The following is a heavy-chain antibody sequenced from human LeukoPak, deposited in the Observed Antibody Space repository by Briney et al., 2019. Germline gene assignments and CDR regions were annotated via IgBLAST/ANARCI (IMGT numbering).Heavy chain of an antibody. D-gene: IGHD6-13*01. V-gene: IGHV4-59*02. CDR3: ARRGMSSSWYGDAFDV. J-gene: IGHJ3*01. CDR2: IYQSGGT. Sequence: SETLSLTCSVSGASVSSYYWSWVRQAPGKGLEWIGQIYQSGGTNYNPSLEGRATISVDTSKKQFSLKLNSVIAAGTAVYYCARRGMSSSWYGDAFDVWGHGTMVIVS. CDR1: GASVSSYY.